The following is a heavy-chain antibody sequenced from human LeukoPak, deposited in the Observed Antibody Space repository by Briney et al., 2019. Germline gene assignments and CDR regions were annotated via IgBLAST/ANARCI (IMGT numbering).Heavy chain of an antibody. CDR2: ISGSNGNT. J-gene: IGHJ3*02. CDR1: GYNFDVYY. CDR3: AREEGNWGDAFDI. V-gene: IGHV1-18*04. D-gene: IGHD7-27*01. Sequence: GASVKVSCKASGYNFDVYYIQWIRQAPGQGLEWMGWISGSNGNTNYAQKLQGRVTMTTDTSTSTAYMELRSLRSDDTAVYYCAREEGNWGDAFDIWGQGTMVTVSS.